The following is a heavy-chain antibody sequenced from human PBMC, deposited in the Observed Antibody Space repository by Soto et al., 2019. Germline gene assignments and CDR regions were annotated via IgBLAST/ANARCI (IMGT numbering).Heavy chain of an antibody. CDR3: ARGYCSGGSCFYPFDY. D-gene: IGHD2-15*01. V-gene: IGHV1-69*04. CDR2: IIPILSMA. J-gene: IGHJ4*02. Sequence: QVQLVQSGAEVKKPGSSVKVSYRASGGTLSRYAISWVRQAPGQGLEWMGRIIPILSMANYAQKFQGRVTITADKSTSTAYMELSSLRSEDTTAYYCARGYCSGGSCFYPFDYWGQGTLVTVSS. CDR1: GGTLSRYA.